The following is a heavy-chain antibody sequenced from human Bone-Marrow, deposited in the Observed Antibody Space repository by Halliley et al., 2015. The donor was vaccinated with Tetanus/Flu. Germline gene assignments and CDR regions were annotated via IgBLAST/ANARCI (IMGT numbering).Heavy chain of an antibody. J-gene: IGHJ6*02. CDR2: ISGNGVST. V-gene: IGHV3-23*01. CDR3: AKDMAGDYSNWGGLDYPDYGMDV. D-gene: IGHD4-4*01. Sequence: SLRLSCAASGVTLTTYAMSWVRLGPGKRLEWVSGISGNGVSTYYADSVKGRFTISRDNSKTTLYLQMNSLRAEDTAVYYCAKDMAGDYSNWGGLDYPDYGMDVWGQGTTVTVSS. CDR1: GVTLTTYA.